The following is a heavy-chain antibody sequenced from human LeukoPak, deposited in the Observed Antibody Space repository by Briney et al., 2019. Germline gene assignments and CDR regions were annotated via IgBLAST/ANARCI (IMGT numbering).Heavy chain of an antibody. D-gene: IGHD5-12*01. CDR3: AKGIGSGYGEDYFDY. Sequence: LSGGSLILSCAASGFMFDDYAMHWVRQAPGKGLEWVSLINGDGGTTYYADSVKGRFTISRDNSKNSLFLQMNSLRTEDTALYYCAKGIGSGYGEDYFDYWGQGTLVTVSS. V-gene: IGHV3-43*02. CDR1: GFMFDDYA. J-gene: IGHJ4*02. CDR2: INGDGGTT.